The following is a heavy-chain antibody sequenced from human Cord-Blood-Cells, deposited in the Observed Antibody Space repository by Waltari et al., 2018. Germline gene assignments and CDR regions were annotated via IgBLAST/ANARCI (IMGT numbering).Heavy chain of an antibody. CDR1: GFTFSSYA. V-gene: IGHV3-30*04. D-gene: IGHD6-13*01. Sequence: QVQLVESGGGVVQPGRSLRLSCAASGFTFSSYAMHWVRQAPGKGLEWVAVISYDGSSKYYADSVKGRFTISRDNSKNTLYLQMNSLRAEDTAVYYCARCIAAAGTGYFQHWGQGTLVTVSS. CDR2: ISYDGSSK. CDR3: ARCIAAAGTGYFQH. J-gene: IGHJ1*01.